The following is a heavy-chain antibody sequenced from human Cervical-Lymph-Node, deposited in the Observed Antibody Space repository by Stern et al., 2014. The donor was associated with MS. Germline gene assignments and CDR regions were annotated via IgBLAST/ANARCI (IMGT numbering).Heavy chain of an antibody. CDR3: AREKYSYANDNCFDY. D-gene: IGHD5-18*01. J-gene: IGHJ4*02. CDR2: ISYHESKK. V-gene: IGHV3-30*03. Sequence: QVQLVESGGGVVQPGGSLRLSCAASGFTFSNYGMHWVRQAPGKGLEWVAFISYHESKKYSADSVKGRFTISRDNSKNTLYLQLNSLRAEDTAVYYCAREKYSYANDNCFDYWGQGTLVTVSS. CDR1: GFTFSNYG.